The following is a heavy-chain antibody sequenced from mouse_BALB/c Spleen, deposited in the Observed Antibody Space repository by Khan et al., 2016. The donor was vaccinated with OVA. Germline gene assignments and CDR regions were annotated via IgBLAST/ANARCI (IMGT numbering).Heavy chain of an antibody. J-gene: IGHJ1*01. CDR1: GYTFTNYG. D-gene: IGHD6-2*01. CDR3: ARISSYWYFDV. V-gene: IGHV9-1*02. CDR2: INTYTGEP. Sequence: LVESGPELKKPGETVKISCKASGYTFTNYGMNWVKQAPGKGLKWMGWINTYTGEPTYVDDFKGRFAFSLETSASTAYLQINNLKNEDMATYFCARISSYWYFDVWGAGTTVTVSS.